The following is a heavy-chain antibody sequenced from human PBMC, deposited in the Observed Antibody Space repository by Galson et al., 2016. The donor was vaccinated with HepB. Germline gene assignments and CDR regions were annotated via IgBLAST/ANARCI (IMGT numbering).Heavy chain of an antibody. CDR2: ISCGSSYI. V-gene: IGHV3-21*01. J-gene: IGHJ4*02. CDR1: GFTFRTYT. Sequence: SLRLSCAASGFTFRTYTLNWVRQAPGKGLEWISSISCGSSYIYYADSVKGRFTISRDHAKNSLYLQMNSLRAEDTAVYYCATRSSGWYYFDYWGQGTLVTVSS. CDR3: ATRSSGWYYFDY. D-gene: IGHD6-19*01.